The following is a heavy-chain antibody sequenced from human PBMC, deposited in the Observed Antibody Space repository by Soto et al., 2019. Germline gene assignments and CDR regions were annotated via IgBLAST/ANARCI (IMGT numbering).Heavy chain of an antibody. CDR3: ARALYYYDSSGYYLNYFDY. CDR2: ISSSSGYI. D-gene: IGHD3-22*01. CDR1: GFTFSSYS. Sequence: PGGSLRLSCAASGFTFSSYSMNWVRQAPGKGLEWVSSISSSSGYIYYADSVKGRFTISRDNAKNSLYLQMNSLRAEDTAVYYCARALYYYDSSGYYLNYFDYWGQGTLVTVSS. V-gene: IGHV3-21*01. J-gene: IGHJ4*02.